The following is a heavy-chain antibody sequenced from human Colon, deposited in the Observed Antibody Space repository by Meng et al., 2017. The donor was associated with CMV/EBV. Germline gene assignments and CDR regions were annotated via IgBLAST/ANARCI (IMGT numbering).Heavy chain of an antibody. D-gene: IGHD6-13*01. V-gene: IGHV1-2*02. CDR1: GYTFTANH. J-gene: IGHJ4*02. CDR2: IYPRDGGT. Sequence: QVQLVPSGTEVQQPGASVKVSCKTSGYTFTANHWHWVRQAPGQGLEWMGWIYPRDGGTYFAPKFQDRVTLTRDTSITTAYMELSGLTSDDTAIYYCVRESWYFDFWGEGTLVTVSS. CDR3: VRESWYFDF.